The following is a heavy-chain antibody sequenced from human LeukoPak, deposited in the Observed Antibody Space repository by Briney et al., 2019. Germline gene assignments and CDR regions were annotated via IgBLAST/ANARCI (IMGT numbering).Heavy chain of an antibody. Sequence: SVKVSCKASGGTLSSYAISWVRQAPGQGLEWMGGIIPIFGTANYAQKFQGRVTITADESTSTAYMELSRLRSDDTAVYYCARGGDSSGWWVDYWGQGTLVTVSS. J-gene: IGHJ4*02. CDR1: GGTLSSYA. D-gene: IGHD6-19*01. CDR2: IIPIFGTA. CDR3: ARGGDSSGWWVDY. V-gene: IGHV1-69*13.